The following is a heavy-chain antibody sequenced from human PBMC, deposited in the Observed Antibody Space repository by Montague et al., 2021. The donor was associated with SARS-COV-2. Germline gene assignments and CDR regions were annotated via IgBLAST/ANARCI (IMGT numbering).Heavy chain of an antibody. J-gene: IGHJ6*02. CDR3: AREFRLKYLEWSGSRYDYYGMDV. CDR2: ISSSGTT. D-gene: IGHD3-3*01. V-gene: IGHV4-59*01. Sequence: SETLSLTCTVSGGSIGAYYWSWIRQPPGKGPEWIAYISSSGTTNYNPSLKSRITVSVDTSRNQLSLKLSSVTAADSAVYYCAREFRLKYLEWSGSRYDYYGMDVWGQGTTVTVSS. CDR1: GGSIGAYY.